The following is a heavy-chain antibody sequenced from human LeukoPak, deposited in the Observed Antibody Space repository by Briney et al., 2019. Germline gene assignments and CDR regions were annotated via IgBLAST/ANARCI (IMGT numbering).Heavy chain of an antibody. J-gene: IGHJ4*02. CDR2: IITDTGHP. CDR1: GYTLTQHS. V-gene: IGHV7-4-1*02. Sequence: ASVKVSCKASGYTLTQHSINWVRQAPGQGLEWMGWIITDTGHPTYAQGFTGRFVFSVDTSVNTAYPQINSLKAEDTAIYYCAREVLRHDYWGQGTLVTVSS. D-gene: IGHD3-10*01. CDR3: AREVLRHDY.